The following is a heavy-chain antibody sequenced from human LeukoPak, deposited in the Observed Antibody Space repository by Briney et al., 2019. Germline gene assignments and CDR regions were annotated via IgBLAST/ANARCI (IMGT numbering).Heavy chain of an antibody. CDR3: ARGGSYYDFWSGRAPFTP. D-gene: IGHD3-3*01. CDR2: INHSGST. CDR1: GGSFSDYY. V-gene: IGHV4-34*01. J-gene: IGHJ4*02. Sequence: SETLSLTCVVYGGSFSDYYWSWIRQPPGKGLEWIGEINHSGSTNYNPSLKSRITISVDTSKNQFSLNLSYMTAADTAVYHCARGGSYYDFWSGRAPFTPWGQGTLVTVSS.